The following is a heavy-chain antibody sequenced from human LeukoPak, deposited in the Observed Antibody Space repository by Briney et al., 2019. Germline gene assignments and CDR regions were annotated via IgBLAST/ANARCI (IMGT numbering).Heavy chain of an antibody. V-gene: IGHV1-2*02. Sequence: GASVKVSYKASGYTFTDYYIHWVRQAPGQGLEWVGWIKPDSGGTTYPQKFQGRVTMTTDTSTSTAYMELRSLRSDDTAVYYCARGGDPLGFPYFDLWGRGTLVTVSS. CDR3: ARGGDPLGFPYFDL. J-gene: IGHJ2*01. CDR1: GYTFTDYY. CDR2: IKPDSGGT. D-gene: IGHD3-10*01.